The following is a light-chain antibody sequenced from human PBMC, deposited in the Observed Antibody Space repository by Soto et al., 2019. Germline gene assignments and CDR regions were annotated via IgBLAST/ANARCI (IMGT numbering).Light chain of an antibody. V-gene: IGLV2-11*01. CDR2: DVG. CDR1: SSDVGGYNY. J-gene: IGLJ1*01. Sequence: QSVLTQPRSVSGSPGQSVTISCTGTSSDVGGYNYVSWYQQHPGKAPKLMIYDVGKRPSGVPDRFSGSKSGNTASLTISGLQVEDEADYFCTSSTTGSLYVFGTGTKVTVL. CDR3: TSSTTGSLYV.